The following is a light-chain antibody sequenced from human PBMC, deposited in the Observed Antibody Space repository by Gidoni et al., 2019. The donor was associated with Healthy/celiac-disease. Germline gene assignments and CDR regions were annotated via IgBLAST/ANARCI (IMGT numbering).Light chain of an antibody. J-gene: IGKJ4*01. Sequence: ILMTHSPDSLAVSLGERATINCKSSQSVLYSTNNKNYLAWYQQKPGQPPKLLIYWASTRESGVPDRFSGSGSGTDFTLTISSLQAEDVAVYYCQQYYSTPPTFGGGTKVEIK. V-gene: IGKV4-1*01. CDR3: QQYYSTPPT. CDR1: QSVLYSTNNKNY. CDR2: WAS.